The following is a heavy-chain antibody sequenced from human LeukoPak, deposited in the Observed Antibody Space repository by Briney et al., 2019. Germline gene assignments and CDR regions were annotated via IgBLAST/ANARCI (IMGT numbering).Heavy chain of an antibody. CDR2: INPNSGGT. Sequence: DSVKVSCKASGYTFTGYYMHWVRQAPGQGXXXXXWINPNSGGTNYAQKFQGRVTMTRDTSISTAYMELSRLRSDDTAVYYCARRGKQSGVSDYWGQGTLATVSS. J-gene: IGHJ4*02. CDR1: GYTFTGYY. D-gene: IGHD6-19*01. CDR3: ARRGKQSGVSDY. V-gene: IGHV1-2*02.